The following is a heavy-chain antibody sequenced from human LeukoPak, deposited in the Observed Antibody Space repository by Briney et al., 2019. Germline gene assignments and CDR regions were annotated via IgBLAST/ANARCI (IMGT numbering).Heavy chain of an antibody. CDR1: GGSISSSNW. D-gene: IGHD1-26*01. V-gene: IGHV4-4*02. Sequence: SETLSLTCAVSGGSISSSNWWSWVRQPPGKGLEWIGEIYHSGSTNYNPSLKSRVTISLDTSKSQFSLELSSVTAADTAVYYCARLGGSYFYFDYWGQGTLVTVSS. CDR2: IYHSGST. CDR3: ARLGGSYFYFDY. J-gene: IGHJ4*02.